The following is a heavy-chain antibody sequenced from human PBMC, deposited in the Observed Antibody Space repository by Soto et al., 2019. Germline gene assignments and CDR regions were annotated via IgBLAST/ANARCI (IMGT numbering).Heavy chain of an antibody. D-gene: IGHD6-19*01. J-gene: IGHJ4*02. CDR3: GRDPVAVTYFDY. CDR1: GYTFTSYG. Sequence: ASVKVSCKASGYTFTSYGISWVRQAPGQGLEWMGWINAYNGNTNYAQKLQGRVTMTTDTSTSTAYMALRSLRSDDTAVYYCGRDPVAVTYFDYRGQGALVTVSS. CDR2: INAYNGNT. V-gene: IGHV1-18*01.